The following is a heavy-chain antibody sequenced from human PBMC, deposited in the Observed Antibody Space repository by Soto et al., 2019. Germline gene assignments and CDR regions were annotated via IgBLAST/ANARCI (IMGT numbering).Heavy chain of an antibody. D-gene: IGHD6-19*01. J-gene: IGHJ4*02. Sequence: GASVKVSCKASGYTFTGYYMHWVRQAPGQGLEWMGWINPNSGGTNYAQKFQGWVTMTRDTSISTAYMELSRLRSDDTAVYYCALDISSSGWTDFDYWGQGTLVTVSS. CDR1: GYTFTGYY. V-gene: IGHV1-2*04. CDR2: INPNSGGT. CDR3: ALDISSSGWTDFDY.